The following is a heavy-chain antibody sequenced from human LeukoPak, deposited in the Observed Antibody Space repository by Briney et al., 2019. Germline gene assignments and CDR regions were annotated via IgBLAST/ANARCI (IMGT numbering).Heavy chain of an antibody. CDR2: IWYDASDR. CDR3: VRGVGVSRFNYFDP. CDR1: GSTFSSFG. V-gene: IGHV3-33*01. J-gene: IGHJ5*02. Sequence: GGSLRPSCAASGSTFSSFGMHWVRQAPGKGLEWVAVIWYDASDRYYADSVKGRFTISRDNSKNTLFLQMNSLRDDDTAVYYCVRGVGVSRFNYFDPWGQGTLVVVSS. D-gene: IGHD5-24*01.